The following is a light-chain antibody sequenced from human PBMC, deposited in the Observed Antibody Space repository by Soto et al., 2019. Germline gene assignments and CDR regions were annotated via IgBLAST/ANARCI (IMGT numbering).Light chain of an antibody. CDR1: QSISTW. V-gene: IGKV1-5*01. J-gene: IGKJ4*01. Sequence: DIQMTQSPSTLPASVGDRVTIPCQASQSISTWLAWYQQKPGKAPNVLIYEASKLESGVPSRFSGSGSGTEFTLTISSLQSEDFAVYYCQQYNNWPPLTFGGGTKV. CDR3: QQYNNWPPLT. CDR2: EAS.